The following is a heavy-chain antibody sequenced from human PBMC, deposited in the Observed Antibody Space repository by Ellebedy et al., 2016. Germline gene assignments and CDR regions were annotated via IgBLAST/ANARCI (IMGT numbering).Heavy chain of an antibody. CDR2: IKSKNDGGAE. Sequence: GESLKISCAASGFTFSNAWMNWVRQAPGKGLEWVGRIKSKNDGGAEDYAAPVKGRFTISRDDSKNTLYLQMNSLKTEDTAVYFCTTVYRYNYDSVWGQGTLVTVSS. V-gene: IGHV3-15*01. CDR3: TTVYRYNYDSV. CDR1: GFTFSNAW. J-gene: IGHJ4*02. D-gene: IGHD5-18*01.